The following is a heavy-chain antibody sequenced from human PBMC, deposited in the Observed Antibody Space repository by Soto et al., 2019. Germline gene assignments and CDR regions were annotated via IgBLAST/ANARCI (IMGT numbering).Heavy chain of an antibody. CDR1: GFTFSSYW. D-gene: IGHD2-15*01. CDR2: IKQDGSEK. V-gene: IGHV3-7*01. CDR3: ARAGGSGYCSGGSCYYYYYYMDV. Sequence: EVQLVESGGGLVQPGGSLRLSCAASGFTFSSYWMSWVRQAPGKGLEWVANIKQDGSEKYYVGSVKGRFTISRDNAKNSQYLQMNSLRAEDTAVYYCARAGGSGYCSGGSCYYYYYYMDVWGKGTTVTVSS. J-gene: IGHJ6*03.